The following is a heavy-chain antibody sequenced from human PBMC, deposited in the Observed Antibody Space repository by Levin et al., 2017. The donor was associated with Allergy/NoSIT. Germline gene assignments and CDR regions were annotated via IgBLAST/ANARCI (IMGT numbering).Heavy chain of an antibody. CDR3: ARDRRHCSNDHSINWNFDL. Sequence: GGSLRLSCEASGFTFNSYGMHWVRQTPGKGLEWVAVIWSHGANKYYADSVKGRFTIFRDDSKNTLYLQMNGLRAEATAVYFCARDRRHCSNDHSINWNFDLWGRGTQVSVSS. CDR1: GFTFNSYG. J-gene: IGHJ2*01. CDR2: IWSHGANK. D-gene: IGHD2-21*01. V-gene: IGHV3-33*01.